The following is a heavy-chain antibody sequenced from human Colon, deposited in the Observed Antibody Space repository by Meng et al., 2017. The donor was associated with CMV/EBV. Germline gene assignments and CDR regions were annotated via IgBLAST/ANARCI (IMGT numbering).Heavy chain of an antibody. CDR3: ARRGTGGRSFDY. D-gene: IGHD3-16*01. J-gene: IGHJ4*02. Sequence: GGSLRLSCVTSGFTFSSYEMNWVRQVPGRGLECISFISGTATTLYYADSVKGRFAISRDNSENSLYLHMNSLRANDTAVYYCARRGTGGRSFDYWGQGTLVTVSS. CDR1: GFTFSSYE. CDR2: ISGTATTL. V-gene: IGHV3-48*03.